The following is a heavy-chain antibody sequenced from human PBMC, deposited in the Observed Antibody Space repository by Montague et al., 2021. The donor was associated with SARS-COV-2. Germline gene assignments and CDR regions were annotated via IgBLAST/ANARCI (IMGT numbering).Heavy chain of an antibody. CDR1: GDSITNHY. V-gene: IGHV4-4*07. Sequence: SETLSLTCSVSGDSITNHYWSWIRQPAVKGLEWIGRMHFTGKTNFSPFFSSRLTMSADTPKNQFSLKLTSVTAADTAIYFCARDRFDFGAGRQGTIDFWGQGTLVTVSS. CDR2: MHFTGKT. J-gene: IGHJ4*02. D-gene: IGHD3-10*01. CDR3: ARDRFDFGAGRQGTIDF.